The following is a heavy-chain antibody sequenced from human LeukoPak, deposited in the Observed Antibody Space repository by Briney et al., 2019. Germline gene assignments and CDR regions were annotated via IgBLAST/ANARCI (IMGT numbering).Heavy chain of an antibody. Sequence: GGSLRLSCAASGFIVSNYYMRWVRQAPGKGLEWVSVIYSGGSTYYADSVKGRFTISRDNSKNMVYLQMNSLRAEDTAVYYCAALRKWGQGTLVTVSS. CDR3: AALRK. V-gene: IGHV3-53*01. D-gene: IGHD4-17*01. CDR2: IYSGGST. CDR1: GFIVSNYY. J-gene: IGHJ4*02.